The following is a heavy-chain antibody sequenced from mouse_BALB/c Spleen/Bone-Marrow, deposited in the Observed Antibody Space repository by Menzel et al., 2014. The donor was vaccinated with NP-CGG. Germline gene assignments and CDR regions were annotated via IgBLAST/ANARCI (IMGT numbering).Heavy chain of an antibody. CDR3: ARSRDGYFDV. J-gene: IGHJ1*01. CDR2: IAPGSGST. Sequence: DLVKPGASVKLSCKASGYTFTSYWINWIKQRPGQGLEWIGRIAPGSGSTYYNEMFKGKATLPVDTSSSTAYIQLSSLSSEDSAVYFCARSRDGYFDVWGAGTTVTVSS. V-gene: IGHV1S41*01. CDR1: GYTFTSYW.